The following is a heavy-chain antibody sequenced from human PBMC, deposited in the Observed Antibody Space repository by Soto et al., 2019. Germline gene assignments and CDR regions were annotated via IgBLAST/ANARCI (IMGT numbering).Heavy chain of an antibody. V-gene: IGHV4-4*07. CDR1: GGSISSSY. CDR2: IYTSGST. D-gene: IGHD6-19*01. Sequence: KTSETLSLTCTVSGGSISSSYWSWMRQPAGKGLEWIGRIYTSGSTNYNPSLKSRVTMSVDTSKNQFSLKLSSVTAADTAVYYCAREGIAVAGKGFDYWGQGTLVTVS. J-gene: IGHJ4*02. CDR3: AREGIAVAGKGFDY.